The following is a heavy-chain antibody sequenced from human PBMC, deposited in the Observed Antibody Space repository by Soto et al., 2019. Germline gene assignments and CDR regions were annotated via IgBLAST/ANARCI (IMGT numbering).Heavy chain of an antibody. CDR2: MNPNSGNT. D-gene: IGHD3-3*01. Sequence: GASVKVSCKASGYTFTSYDINWVRQATGQGLEWMGWMNPNSGNTGYAQKFQGRVTMTRNTSISTAYMELSSLRSEDTAVYYCAMALRSIEGGWFGPWGQGTLVTVSS. CDR3: AMALRSIEGGWFGP. CDR1: GYTFTSYD. J-gene: IGHJ5*02. V-gene: IGHV1-8*01.